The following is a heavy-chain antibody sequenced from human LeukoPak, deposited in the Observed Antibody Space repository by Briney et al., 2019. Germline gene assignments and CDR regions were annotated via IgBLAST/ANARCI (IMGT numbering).Heavy chain of an antibody. CDR2: IYYSGST. Sequence: KASETLSLTCTVSGASVSSSYWSWIRQPPGKGLEWIGSIYYSGSTYYNPSLKSRVTISVDTSKNQFSLKLSSVTAADTAVYYCARHGSGSSGTGGWFDPWGQGTLVTVSS. CDR1: GASVSSSY. D-gene: IGHD6-25*01. V-gene: IGHV4-39*01. J-gene: IGHJ5*02. CDR3: ARHGSGSSGTGGWFDP.